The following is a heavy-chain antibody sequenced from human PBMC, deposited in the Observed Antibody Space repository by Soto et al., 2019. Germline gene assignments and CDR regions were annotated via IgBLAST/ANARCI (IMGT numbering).Heavy chain of an antibody. V-gene: IGHV3-48*02. CDR3: SLWLSPY. J-gene: IGHJ4*02. Sequence: EVQLVESGGGLVQHGGSLKLSCAASGFTFSSYSMNWVRQAPGKGQEWVSYISSSSSTIYYADSVKGRFTISRDNAKNSLYLQMNSLRDEYTAVYYCSLWLSPYWGQGTLVTVSS. CDR1: GFTFSSYS. CDR2: ISSSSSTI. D-gene: IGHD5-12*01.